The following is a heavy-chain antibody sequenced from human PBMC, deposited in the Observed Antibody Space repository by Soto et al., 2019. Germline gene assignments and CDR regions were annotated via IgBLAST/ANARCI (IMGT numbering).Heavy chain of an antibody. J-gene: IGHJ4*02. V-gene: IGHV1-69*01. D-gene: IGHD3-22*01. Sequence: QVQLVQSGAEVEKPGSSVKVSCKASGGTFSSYAISWVRQAPGQGLEWMGGIIPIFGTANYAEKFQGRVTITEDESTSTAYMELSSLRSDDTAVYYCAGVQGRITMMNYFDYRGQGTLVTVSS. CDR2: IIPIFGTA. CDR1: GGTFSSYA. CDR3: AGVQGRITMMNYFDY.